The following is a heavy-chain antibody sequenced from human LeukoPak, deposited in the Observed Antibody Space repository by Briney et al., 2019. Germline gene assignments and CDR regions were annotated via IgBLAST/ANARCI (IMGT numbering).Heavy chain of an antibody. CDR3: ARVTWLSAAGTEGNFDY. CDR2: IGTSGGT. CDR1: GFTFSSYE. D-gene: IGHD6-13*01. Sequence: GGSLRLSCAVSGFTFSSYEMNWVRQAPGKGLEWVSYIGTSGGTADSVKGRFTISRDNAKNSLYLQMDSMRAEDTAVYYCARVTWLSAAGTEGNFDYWGQGTLVTVSS. J-gene: IGHJ4*02. V-gene: IGHV3-48*03.